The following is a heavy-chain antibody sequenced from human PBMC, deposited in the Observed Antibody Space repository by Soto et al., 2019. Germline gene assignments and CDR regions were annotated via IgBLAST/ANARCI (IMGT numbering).Heavy chain of an antibody. CDR3: ARPLEVRGYSYGQFDY. D-gene: IGHD5-18*01. Sequence: QVQLVQSGAEVKKPGSSVKVSCKASGGTFSSYAISWVRQAPGQGLEWMGGIIPIFGTANYTQKFPGRVTITADESTSTAYMELSSLRSEDTAVYYCARPLEVRGYSYGQFDYWGQGTLVTVSS. J-gene: IGHJ4*02. CDR2: IIPIFGTA. V-gene: IGHV1-69*01. CDR1: GGTFSSYA.